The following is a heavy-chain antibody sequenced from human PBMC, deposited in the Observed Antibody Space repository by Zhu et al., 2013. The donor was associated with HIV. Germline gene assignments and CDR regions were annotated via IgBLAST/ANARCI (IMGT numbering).Heavy chain of an antibody. J-gene: IGHJ6*03. CDR3: ARATRRLTNLARIATTGDYYYYMDV. D-gene: IGHD6-13*01. V-gene: IGHV1-8*03. CDR1: GYTFTSYD. Sequence: QVQLVQSGAEVKKPGASVKVSCKASGYTFTSYDINWVRQATGQGLEWMGWMNPNSGNTGYAQRFQGRVTITRNTSISTAYMELSSLRSEDTAVYYCARATRRLTNLARIATTGDYYYYMDVWGKGTTVTVSS. CDR2: MNPNSGNT.